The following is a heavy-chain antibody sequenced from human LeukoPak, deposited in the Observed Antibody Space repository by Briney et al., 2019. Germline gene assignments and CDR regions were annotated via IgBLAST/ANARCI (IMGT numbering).Heavy chain of an antibody. Sequence: GGSLRLSCATSGFIFSNYWMTWVRQAPGKGLEWVAVISYDGSNKYYADSVKGRFTVSRDNSKNTLYLQMNSLRAEDTAVYYCAREQLAPRAFDIWGQGTMVTVSS. CDR3: AREQLAPRAFDI. V-gene: IGHV3-30-3*01. CDR1: GFIFSNYW. J-gene: IGHJ3*02. CDR2: ISYDGSNK. D-gene: IGHD6-13*01.